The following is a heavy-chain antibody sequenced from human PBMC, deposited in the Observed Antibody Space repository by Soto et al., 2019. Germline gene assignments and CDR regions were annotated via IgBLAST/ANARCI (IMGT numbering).Heavy chain of an antibody. J-gene: IGHJ4*02. CDR3: AHIGITTWFAY. D-gene: IGHD1-20*01. CDR2: IYWDDDK. V-gene: IGHV2-5*02. CDR1: GFSLSTRGVG. Sequence: QITLKESGPTLAKPTQTLTLTCTFSGFSLSTRGVGVGWIRQPPGKALEWLALIYWDDDKRYSPFLKSRLTITKDTSKNQVVLTMTNMDPVDTGTYYCAHIGITTWFAYWGQGTLVTVSS.